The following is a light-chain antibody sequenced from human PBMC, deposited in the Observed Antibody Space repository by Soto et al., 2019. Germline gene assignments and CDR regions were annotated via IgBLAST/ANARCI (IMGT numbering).Light chain of an antibody. J-gene: IGLJ2*01. V-gene: IGLV2-11*01. CDR1: SSDVGGYNY. Sequence: QSALTQPRSVSGSPGQSVTISCTGTSSDVGGYNYVSWYQQHPGKAPKLMIYDVSKRPSGVPDRFSGSKSGNTASLTISGLQAEDEADYYCCSYAGSYSVVFGGGTKLNVL. CDR2: DVS. CDR3: CSYAGSYSVV.